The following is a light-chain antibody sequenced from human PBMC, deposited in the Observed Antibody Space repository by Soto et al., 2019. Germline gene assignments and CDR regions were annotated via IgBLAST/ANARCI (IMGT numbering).Light chain of an antibody. CDR2: NAS. V-gene: IGKV3-11*01. J-gene: IGKJ5*01. Sequence: SVLPQYPDALSFSPGERAILYCRASQSVSTFLAWFQQKPGQPPRLLIYNASNRTTGIPARFSGSGSGTDFTLTISSLEPEDFAVYYCQQRGDWPPITFGHGTRLEIK. CDR3: QQRGDWPPIT. CDR1: QSVSTF.